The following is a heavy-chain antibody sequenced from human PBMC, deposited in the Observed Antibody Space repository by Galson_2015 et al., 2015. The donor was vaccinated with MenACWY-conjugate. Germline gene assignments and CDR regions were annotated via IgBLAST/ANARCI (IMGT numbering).Heavy chain of an antibody. CDR1: GFPFTGYE. J-gene: IGHJ6*03. V-gene: IGHV3-48*03. CDR2: ISKSGSPI. CDR3: ARVGTWIPQYVYYMDV. Sequence: SLRLSCAAYGFPFTGYEFNWVRQAPGKGLEWLSYISKSGSPIYYADSVKGRFTISRDNMKQSLFLEMNSLSAGDTGVYYCARVGTWIPQYVYYMDVWSKATTVTVSS. D-gene: IGHD5-18*01.